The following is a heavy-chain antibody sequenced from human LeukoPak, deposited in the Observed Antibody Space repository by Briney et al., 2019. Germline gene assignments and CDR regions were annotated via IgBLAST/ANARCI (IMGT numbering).Heavy chain of an antibody. J-gene: IGHJ3*02. CDR1: GFNFDDSA. CDR3: AKDQGAAGNGAFDI. Sequence: GSLRLSCAVSGFNFDDSAMHWVRQAPGKGLEWVSLISWDGVSYYADPVKGRFTISRDNSKNSLSLQMNSLRAEDTALYYCAKDQGAAGNGAFDIWGQGTMVAVSS. CDR2: ISWDGVS. D-gene: IGHD6-13*01. V-gene: IGHV3-43D*03.